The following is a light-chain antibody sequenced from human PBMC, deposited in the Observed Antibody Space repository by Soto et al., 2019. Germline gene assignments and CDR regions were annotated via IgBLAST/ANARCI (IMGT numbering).Light chain of an antibody. V-gene: IGLV2-23*01. CDR2: EDS. J-gene: IGLJ2*01. CDR1: SSDVWSYNL. CDR3: CSYAGSSTPVV. Sequence: QSALTQPASVSGSPGQSITISCTGTSSDVWSYNLVSWYQQHPGTAPKLMIYEDSKRPSGVSNRFSGSKSGNTASLTISGLQAEDEADYYCCSYAGSSTPVVFGGGTKLTVL.